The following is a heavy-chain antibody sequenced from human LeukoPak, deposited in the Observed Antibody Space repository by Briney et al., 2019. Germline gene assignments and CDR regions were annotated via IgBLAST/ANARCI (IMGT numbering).Heavy chain of an antibody. CDR1: GFTFSNYW. CDR3: VRDRYFDY. V-gene: IGHV3-7*01. J-gene: IGHJ4*02. CDR2: IKLDGTEK. Sequence: PGGSLRLSCAASGFTFSNYWMSWVRQAPGKGLEWVANIKLDGTEKYYVDSVKGRFTISRDNAKNSLFLQMNSLRAEDTAVYYCVRDRYFDYWGQGILVIVSS.